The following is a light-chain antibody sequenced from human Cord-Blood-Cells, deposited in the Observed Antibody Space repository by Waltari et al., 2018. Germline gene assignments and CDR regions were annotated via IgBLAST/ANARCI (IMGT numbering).Light chain of an antibody. CDR2: DAS. Sequence: EIVLTQSPATLSLSPGARATLSFRASQSASSYLAWYQQKPGQAPRLLIYDASNRATGIPARFSGSGSATDFTLTISSLEPEDFAVYYCQQRSNWPPWTFGQGTKVEIK. J-gene: IGKJ1*01. V-gene: IGKV3-11*01. CDR1: QSASSY. CDR3: QQRSNWPPWT.